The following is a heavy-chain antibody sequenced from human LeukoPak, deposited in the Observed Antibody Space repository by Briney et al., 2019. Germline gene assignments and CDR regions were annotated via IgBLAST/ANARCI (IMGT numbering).Heavy chain of an antibody. J-gene: IGHJ3*02. D-gene: IGHD3-22*01. CDR2: INHSGST. V-gene: IGHV4-34*01. CDR1: GGSFSGYY. CDR3: ARAYCYDSSGYYYVDAFDI. Sequence: SETLSLTCAVYGGSFSGYYWSWIRQPPGKGLEWIGGINHSGSTNYNPSLKSRVTISVDKSKNQFSLKLSSVTAADTAVYYCARAYCYDSSGYYYVDAFDIWGQGTMVTVSS.